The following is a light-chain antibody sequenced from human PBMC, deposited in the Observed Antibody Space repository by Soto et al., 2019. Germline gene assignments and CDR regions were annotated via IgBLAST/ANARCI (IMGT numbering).Light chain of an antibody. CDR1: QSALSSSNNKDN. CDR2: WAS. J-gene: IGKJ4*01. CDR3: MQDLQSPLT. V-gene: IGKV4-1*01. Sequence: IELTPSPDSLPVPLGEGATIYCKSSQSALSSSNNKDNVAWYQQKPGQPPRLLIYWASTRAPGIPDRFSGNGSGTDFTLKISRVQAEDVGVYYCMQDLQSPLTFGGGTKVDI.